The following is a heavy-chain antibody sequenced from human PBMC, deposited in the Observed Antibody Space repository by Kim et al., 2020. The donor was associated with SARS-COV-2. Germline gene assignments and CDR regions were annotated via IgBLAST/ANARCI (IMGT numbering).Heavy chain of an antibody. CDR3: ARGPGGGWYNSHRNMNWFDP. J-gene: IGHJ5*02. Sequence: SETLSLTCTVSGGSISSYYWSWIRQPPGKGLEWIGYIYYSGSTNYNPSLKSRVTISVDTSKNQFSLKLSSVTAADTAVYYCARGPGGGWYNSHRNMNWFDPWGQGTLVTVSS. V-gene: IGHV4-59*01. CDR1: GGSISSYY. D-gene: IGHD6-19*01. CDR2: IYYSGST.